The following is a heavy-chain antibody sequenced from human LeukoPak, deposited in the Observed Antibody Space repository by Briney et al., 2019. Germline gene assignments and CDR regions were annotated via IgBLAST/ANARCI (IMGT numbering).Heavy chain of an antibody. CDR3: ARVSQGGSGSYWAPFDY. CDR1: GFTFSSYA. J-gene: IGHJ4*02. D-gene: IGHD3-10*01. Sequence: GRSLRLSCAASGFTFSSYAMHWVRQAPGKGLEWVAVISYDGSNKYYADSVKGRFTISRDNSKNTLYLQMNSLRAEDAAVYYCARVSQGGSGSYWAPFDYWGQGTLVTVSS. CDR2: ISYDGSNK. V-gene: IGHV3-30*04.